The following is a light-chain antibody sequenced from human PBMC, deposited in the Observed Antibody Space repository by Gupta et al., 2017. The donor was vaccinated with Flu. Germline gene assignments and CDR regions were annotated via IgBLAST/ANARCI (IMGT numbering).Light chain of an antibody. V-gene: IGKV3-11*01. CDR3: QQRQA. CDR1: QSVSSY. CDR2: DAS. J-gene: IGKJ5*01. Sequence: SLSPGERATLSCRASQSVSSYLAWYQQKPGQAPRLLIYDASNRATGIPARFSGSGSGTDFTLTISSLEPEDFAVYYCQQRQAFGQGTRLEIK.